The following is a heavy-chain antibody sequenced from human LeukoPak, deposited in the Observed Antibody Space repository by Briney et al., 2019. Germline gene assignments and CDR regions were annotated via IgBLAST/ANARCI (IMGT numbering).Heavy chain of an antibody. CDR1: GYTFTGYY. CDR3: ARDPGRDGYNLYFDY. J-gene: IGHJ4*02. V-gene: IGHV1-2*02. Sequence: APVKVSCKASGYTFTGYYTHWVRQAPGQGLEWMGWINPNSGGTNYAQKFQGRVTMTRDTSISTAYMELSRLRSDDTAVYYCARDPGRDGYNLYFDYWGQGTLVTVSS. CDR2: INPNSGGT. D-gene: IGHD5-24*01.